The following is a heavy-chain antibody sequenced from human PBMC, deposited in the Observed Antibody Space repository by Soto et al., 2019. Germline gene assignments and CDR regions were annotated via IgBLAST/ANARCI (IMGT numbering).Heavy chain of an antibody. CDR2: ISYDGSNK. CDR3: ATKYGGDAYFDY. V-gene: IGHV3-30-3*01. Sequence: GGSLRLSCAASGFTFSSYAMHWVRQAPGKGLEWVALISYDGSNKYYADSVKGRFTISRDNSKNTLYLQMNSLRAEDAAVYYRATKYGGDAYFDYWGQGTLFTVSS. D-gene: IGHD4-17*01. J-gene: IGHJ4*02. CDR1: GFTFSSYA.